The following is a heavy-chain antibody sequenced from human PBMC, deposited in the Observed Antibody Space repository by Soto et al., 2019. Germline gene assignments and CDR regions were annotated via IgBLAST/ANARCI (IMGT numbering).Heavy chain of an antibody. CDR1: GFTFGRYA. CDR3: AKKEGECGSRSCFGGLGY. Sequence: SLRRSCAACGFTFGRYALSCVRQAPGTRLKWVSAISGSGGSTYYADSVKGRFTISRDNSKNTLYMQMNGLRAEDRAVYYCAKKEGECGSRSCFGGLGYWGQGKVGTVSS. J-gene: IGHJ4*02. V-gene: IGHV3-23*01. D-gene: IGHD2-2*01. CDR2: ISGSGGST.